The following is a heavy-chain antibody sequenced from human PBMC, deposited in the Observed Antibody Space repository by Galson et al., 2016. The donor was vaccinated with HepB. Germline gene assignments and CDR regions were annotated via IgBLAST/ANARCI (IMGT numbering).Heavy chain of an antibody. CDR3: ARASWGGSFHFDY. CDR1: GGPITNYY. D-gene: IGHD1-26*01. Sequence: ETLSLTCTVSGGPITNYYWSWIRQSPGKGLEWIGYIYSSGSTKYNPSLKNRVTISVDTSKKQFSLKLSSVTAADTGVYYCARASWGGSFHFDYWGQGTLATVSS. J-gene: IGHJ4*02. V-gene: IGHV4-59*01. CDR2: IYSSGST.